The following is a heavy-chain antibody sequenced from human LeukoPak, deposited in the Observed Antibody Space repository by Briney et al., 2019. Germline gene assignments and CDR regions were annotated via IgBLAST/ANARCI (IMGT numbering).Heavy chain of an antibody. CDR2: IRYDGSNK. J-gene: IGHJ4*02. V-gene: IGHV3-30*02. CDR1: GVTFSSYG. Sequence: GGSLRLSCAASGVTFSSYGMHWVRQAPGKGLEWVAFIRYDGSNKYYADSVKGRFTISRDNSKNTLYLQMNSLRAEDTAVYYCAKEIVVVPAAHFDYWGQGTLVTVSS. CDR3: AKEIVVVPAAHFDY. D-gene: IGHD2-2*01.